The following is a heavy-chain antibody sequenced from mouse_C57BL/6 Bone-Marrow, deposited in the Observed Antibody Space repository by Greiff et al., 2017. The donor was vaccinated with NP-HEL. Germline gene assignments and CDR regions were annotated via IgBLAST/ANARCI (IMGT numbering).Heavy chain of an antibody. J-gene: IGHJ2*01. CDR3: ARELRLLDY. CDR1: GYTFTDYY. V-gene: IGHV1-19*01. Sequence: VQLQQSGPVLVKPGASVKMSCKASGYTFTDYYMNWVKQSHGKSLEWIGVINPYNGGTSYNQKFKGKATLTVDKSSSTAYMELNSLTSEDSAVYYCARELRLLDYWGQGTTLTVSS. CDR2: INPYNGGT. D-gene: IGHD3-2*02.